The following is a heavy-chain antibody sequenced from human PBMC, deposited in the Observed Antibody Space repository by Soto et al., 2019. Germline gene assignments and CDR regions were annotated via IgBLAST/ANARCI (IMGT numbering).Heavy chain of an antibody. CDR2: IYWDDDK. V-gene: IGHV2-5*02. CDR1: GFSLSTSGVG. J-gene: IGHJ4*02. Sequence: QITLKESGPTLVKPTQTLTLTCTFSGFSLSTSGVGVGWIRQPPGKALEWLALIYWDDDKRYSPSLKSRLTITKDTSKNQVVLTMTNMDPVDTATYYFAHSRSYYDSSGYHYWGQGTLVTVSS. D-gene: IGHD3-22*01. CDR3: AHSRSYYDSSGYHY.